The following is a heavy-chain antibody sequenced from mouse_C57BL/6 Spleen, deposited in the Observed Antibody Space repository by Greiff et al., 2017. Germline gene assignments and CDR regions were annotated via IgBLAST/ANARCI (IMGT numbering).Heavy chain of an antibody. Sequence: EVKVVESEGGLVQPGSSMKLSCTASGFTFSDYYMAWVRQVPEKGLEWVANINYDGSSTYYLDTLKSRFIISRDKARNMLYLLMSSLKSEDTATYYCPKAGSSLPYFDDWGKGTTLTVSS. CDR2: INYDGSST. CDR1: GFTFSDYY. V-gene: IGHV5-16*01. CDR3: PKAGSSLPYFDD. D-gene: IGHD1-1*01. J-gene: IGHJ2*01.